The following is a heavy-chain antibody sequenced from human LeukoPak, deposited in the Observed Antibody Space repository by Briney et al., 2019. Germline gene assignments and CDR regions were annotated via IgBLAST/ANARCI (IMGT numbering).Heavy chain of an antibody. V-gene: IGHV3-11*06. CDR2: INPTSGYT. D-gene: IGHD3-22*01. J-gene: IGHJ4*02. Sequence: PGGSLRLSCAASGFTFSDYYMSWIRQAPGKGLEWLSYINPTSGYTPYADSVRGRFTISRDNAKNSLYLQMSSLRVEDTAVYYCAGEHSGGGNYYDSSGYYRSFDYWGQGTPVTVSS. CDR3: AGEHSGGGNYYDSSGYYRSFDY. CDR1: GFTFSDYY.